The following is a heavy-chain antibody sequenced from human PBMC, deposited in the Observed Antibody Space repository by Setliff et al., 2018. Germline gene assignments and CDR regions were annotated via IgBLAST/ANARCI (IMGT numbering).Heavy chain of an antibody. CDR3: ARDHVYGSQYYYYYYGMDV. J-gene: IGHJ6*02. V-gene: IGHV3-7*01. CDR2: IKQHGSEK. D-gene: IGHD3-10*01. Sequence: GGSLRLSCAASGFTFSRYWMSWVRQAPGKGLEWVANIKQHGSEKYYVDSVKGRFTISRDNAKNSLYLQMNSLRAEDTAVYYCARDHVYGSQYYYYYYGMDVWGQGTMVTVSS. CDR1: GFTFSRYW.